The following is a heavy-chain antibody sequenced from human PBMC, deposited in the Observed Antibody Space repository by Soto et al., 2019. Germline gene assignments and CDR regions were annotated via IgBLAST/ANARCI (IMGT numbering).Heavy chain of an antibody. CDR3: ARGIYSTSSFFDS. Sequence: SETLSLTCTVSGDSIGTADYYWNWIRQPPGKGLEWIGYIYYSGNTYYIPSLKSRVTISVDTSKNQISLKLNSVTAADTAVYYCARGIYSTSSFFDSWGQGTLVTVS. D-gene: IGHD6-6*01. CDR2: IYYSGNT. J-gene: IGHJ4*02. CDR1: GDSIGTADYY. V-gene: IGHV4-30-4*01.